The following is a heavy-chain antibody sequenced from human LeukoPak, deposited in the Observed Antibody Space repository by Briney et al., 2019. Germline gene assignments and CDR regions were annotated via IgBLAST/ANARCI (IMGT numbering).Heavy chain of an antibody. J-gene: IGHJ4*02. D-gene: IGHD3-10*01. CDR3: ARVNYGSATKEDY. Sequence: SETLSLTCTVSGGSISSSSYYWGWIRQPPGKGLEWIGYIYYSGSAYYNPSLKSRVTISVDTSENQFSLKLSSVTAADTAVYYCARVNYGSATKEDYWGQGTLVTVSS. V-gene: IGHV4-31*03. CDR2: IYYSGSA. CDR1: GGSISSSSYY.